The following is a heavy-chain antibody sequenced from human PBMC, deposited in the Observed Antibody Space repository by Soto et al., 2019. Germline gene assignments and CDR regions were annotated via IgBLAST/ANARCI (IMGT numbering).Heavy chain of an antibody. CDR3: ARDYYDFWSGPNYYFDY. D-gene: IGHD3-3*01. CDR2: IYYSGST. J-gene: IGHJ4*02. V-gene: IGHV4-30-4*01. Sequence: SETLSLTCPVSGGSISSGDYYWSWIRQPPGKGLEWIGYIYYSGSTYYNPSLKSRVTISVDTSKNQFSLKLSSVTAADTAVYYCARDYYDFWSGPNYYFDYWGQGTLVTVSS. CDR1: GGSISSGDYY.